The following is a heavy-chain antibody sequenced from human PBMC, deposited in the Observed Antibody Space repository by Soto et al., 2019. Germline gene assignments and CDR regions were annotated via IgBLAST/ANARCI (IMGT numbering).Heavy chain of an antibody. J-gene: IGHJ4*02. CDR3: ARERGGYAYGDY. Sequence: QVQLVQSGAEVKKPGASVKVSCKASGYTFTSYGITWVRQAPGQGLEWMGWFNTYNGNTNYAQKLQGRVNMTTNTSTSTAYMELRSLRSDDTAVYYCARERGGYAYGDYWGQGTLVTVSS. V-gene: IGHV1-18*01. CDR1: GYTFTSYG. CDR2: FNTYNGNT. D-gene: IGHD5-12*01.